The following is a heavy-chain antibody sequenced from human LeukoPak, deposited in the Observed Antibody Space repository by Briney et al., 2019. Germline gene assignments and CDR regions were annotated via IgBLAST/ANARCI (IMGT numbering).Heavy chain of an antibody. D-gene: IGHD5/OR15-5a*01. J-gene: IGHJ5*02. CDR3: ATDFYDACYH. Sequence: PGGSLRLSCEASGFTFGSHAMYWVGQAPGKGLEWVAGIFGSGGSPHYADPVKGRFTISRDNSRNTVYLQMNSLTTEDTAFYYCATDFYDACYHWGQGTLVTVSS. CDR1: GFTFGSHA. V-gene: IGHV3-23*01. CDR2: IFGSGGSP.